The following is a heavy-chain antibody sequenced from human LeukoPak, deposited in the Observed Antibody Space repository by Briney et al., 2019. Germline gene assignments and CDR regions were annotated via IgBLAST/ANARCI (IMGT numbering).Heavy chain of an antibody. D-gene: IGHD3-3*01. J-gene: IGHJ4*02. V-gene: IGHV3-7*03. CDR2: IKQDGSEK. CDR1: GFTFSSYS. CDR3: ARSDFWSGYYNDY. Sequence: GGSLRLSCAASGFTFSSYSMNWVRQAPGKGLEWVANIKQDGSEKYYVDSVKGRFTISRDNAENSLYLQMNSLRAEDTAVYYCARSDFWSGYYNDYWGQGTLVTVSS.